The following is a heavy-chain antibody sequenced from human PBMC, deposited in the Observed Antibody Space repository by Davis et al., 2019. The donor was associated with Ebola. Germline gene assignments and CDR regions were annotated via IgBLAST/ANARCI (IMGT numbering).Heavy chain of an antibody. V-gene: IGHV3-23*01. J-gene: IGHJ6*02. CDR2: ISASGDSA. Sequence: GESLKISCVVSGFSFNSYGMSWVRQAPAKGLEYVSSISASGDSAHYADSVKGRFTISRDNSKNTLYLQMNGLRVEDTAVYYCAKNKMNSSGSYGADVWGQGTTVTVSS. D-gene: IGHD4/OR15-4a*01. CDR3: AKNKMNSSGSYGADV. CDR1: GFSFNSYG.